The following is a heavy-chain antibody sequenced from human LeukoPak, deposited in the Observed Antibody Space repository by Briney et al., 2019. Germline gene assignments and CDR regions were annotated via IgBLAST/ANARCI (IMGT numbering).Heavy chain of an antibody. CDR3: ATPRVAAAGNHADY. CDR1: GYTFTSYD. V-gene: IGHV1-8*01. Sequence: ASVKVSCKASGYTFTSYDINWVRQATGQGLEWMGWMNPNSGNTDYAQKFQGRVTMTRNTSISTAYMELSSLRSEDTAVYYCATPRVAAAGNHADYWGQGTLVTVSS. D-gene: IGHD6-13*01. CDR2: MNPNSGNT. J-gene: IGHJ4*02.